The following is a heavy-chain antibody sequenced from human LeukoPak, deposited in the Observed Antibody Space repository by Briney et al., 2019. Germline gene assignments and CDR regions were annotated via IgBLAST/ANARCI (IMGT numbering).Heavy chain of an antibody. CDR2: IWYDGSNK. Sequence: GGSLRLSCAASGFTFSSYGMLWVRQAPGKGLEWVAVIWYDGSNKYYADSVRGRFTISRDNSKNTLYLQMNSLRAEDTAVYYCARDRDAFDIWGQGTMVTVSS. J-gene: IGHJ3*02. D-gene: IGHD3-10*01. CDR3: ARDRDAFDI. CDR1: GFTFSSYG. V-gene: IGHV3-33*01.